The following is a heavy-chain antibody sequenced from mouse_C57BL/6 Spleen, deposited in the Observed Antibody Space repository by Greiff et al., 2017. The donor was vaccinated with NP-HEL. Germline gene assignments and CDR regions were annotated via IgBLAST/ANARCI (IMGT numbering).Heavy chain of an antibody. J-gene: IGHJ4*01. D-gene: IGHD1-1*01. V-gene: IGHV1-76*01. CDR1: GYTFTDYY. CDR3: ARSGDFYGSSSRYYAMDY. CDR2: IYPGSGNT. Sequence: VKLQESGAELVRPGASVKLSCKASGYTFTDYYINWVKQRPGQGLEWIARIYPGSGNTYYNEKFKGKATLTAEKSSSTAYMQLSSLTSEDSAVYFCARSGDFYGSSSRYYAMDYWGQGTSVTVSS.